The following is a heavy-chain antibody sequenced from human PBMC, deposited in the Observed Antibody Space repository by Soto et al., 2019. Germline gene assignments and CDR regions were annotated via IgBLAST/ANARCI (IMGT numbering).Heavy chain of an antibody. CDR3: ARHADYGIYYYGMDV. Sequence: PGESPKISCKGSGYSFTSYWISWVRQMPGKGLEWMGRIDPSDSYTNYSPSFQGHVTISADKSISTAYLQWSSLKASDTAMYYCARHADYGIYYYGMDVWGQGTTVTVSS. CDR1: GYSFTSYW. CDR2: IDPSDSYT. V-gene: IGHV5-10-1*01. J-gene: IGHJ6*02. D-gene: IGHD4-17*01.